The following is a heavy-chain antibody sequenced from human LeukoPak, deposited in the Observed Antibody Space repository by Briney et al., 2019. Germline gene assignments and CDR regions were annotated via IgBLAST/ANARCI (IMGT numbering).Heavy chain of an antibody. Sequence: SETLSLTCTVSGGSIGSSRYYWGWIRQPPGKGLEWIGNLNYSGSTYYNPSLKSRVTISVDTSKNQFSLKLSSVTAADTAVYYCARQAISGYDPPPFDSWGQGTLVTVSS. CDR1: GGSIGSSRYY. D-gene: IGHD5-12*01. CDR3: ARQAISGYDPPPFDS. V-gene: IGHV4-39*01. J-gene: IGHJ4*02. CDR2: LNYSGST.